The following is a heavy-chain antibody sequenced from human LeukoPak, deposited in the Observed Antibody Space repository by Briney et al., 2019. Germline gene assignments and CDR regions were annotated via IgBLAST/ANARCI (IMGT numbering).Heavy chain of an antibody. J-gene: IGHJ6*03. Sequence: GGSLRLSCAASGFTFSSYWMSWVRQAPGKGLEWVANIKQDGSEKYYVDSVKGRFTISRDNAKNSLYLQMNSLRAEDTAVYYCARAYGSGSHYMDVWGKGTTVTVSS. CDR2: IKQDGSEK. CDR3: ARAYGSGSHYMDV. V-gene: IGHV3-7*04. CDR1: GFTFSSYW. D-gene: IGHD3-10*01.